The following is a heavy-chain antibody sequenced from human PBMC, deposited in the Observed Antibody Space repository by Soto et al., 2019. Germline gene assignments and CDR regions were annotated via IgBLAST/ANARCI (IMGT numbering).Heavy chain of an antibody. CDR2: ISAYNGNT. Sequence: WASVKVSCKASGYTFTSYGISWVRQAPGQGLEWMGWISAYNGNTNYAQKLQGRVTMTTDTSTSTAYMELRSLRSDDTAVYYCARLSDSRPSSGMDVWGQRTTVTVSS. CDR3: ARLSDSRPSSGMDV. J-gene: IGHJ6*02. CDR1: GYTFTSYG. D-gene: IGHD6-6*01. V-gene: IGHV1-18*01.